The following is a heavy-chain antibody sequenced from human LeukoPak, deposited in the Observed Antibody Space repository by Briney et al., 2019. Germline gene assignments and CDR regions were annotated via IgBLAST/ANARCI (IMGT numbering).Heavy chain of an antibody. D-gene: IGHD2-2*01. CDR3: ARHARDIVVVPAAWFDP. CDR1: GGSISSSSYY. V-gene: IGHV4-39*01. J-gene: IGHJ5*02. Sequence: PSETLSLTCPVSGGSISSSSYYWGWIRQPPGKGLEWIGSIYYSGSTYYNPSLKSRVTISVDTSKNQFSLKLSSVTAADTAVYYCARHARDIVVVPAAWFDPWGQGTLVTVSS. CDR2: IYYSGST.